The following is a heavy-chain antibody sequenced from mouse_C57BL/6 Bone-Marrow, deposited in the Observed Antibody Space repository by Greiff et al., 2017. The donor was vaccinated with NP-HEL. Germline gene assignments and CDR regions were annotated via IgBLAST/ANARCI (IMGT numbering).Heavy chain of an antibody. CDR3: ARRTTVVATKYFDV. CDR1: GYTFTSYG. CDR2: IYPRSGNT. J-gene: IGHJ1*03. Sequence: QVQLQQSGAELARPGASVKLSCKASGYTFTSYGISWVKQRTGQGLEWIGEIYPRSGNTYYNEKFKGKAKLTADKSSRTAYMELRSLTSEDSAVYFCARRTTVVATKYFDVWGTGTTVTVSS. D-gene: IGHD1-1*01. V-gene: IGHV1-81*01.